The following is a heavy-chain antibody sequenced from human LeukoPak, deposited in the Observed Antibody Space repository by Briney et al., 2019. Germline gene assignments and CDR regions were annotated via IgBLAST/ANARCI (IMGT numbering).Heavy chain of an antibody. CDR2: TYSGGST. J-gene: IGHJ4*02. CDR1: GFTVSSNY. V-gene: IGHV3-53*01. CDR3: ARAAGGYGDYYFDY. D-gene: IGHD4-17*01. Sequence: GGSLRLSCAASGFTVSSNYMSWVRQAPGKGLEWVSVTYSGGSTYYADSVKGRFTISRDNSKNTLYLQMNSLRAEDTAVYYCARAAGGYGDYYFDYWGQGTLVTVSS.